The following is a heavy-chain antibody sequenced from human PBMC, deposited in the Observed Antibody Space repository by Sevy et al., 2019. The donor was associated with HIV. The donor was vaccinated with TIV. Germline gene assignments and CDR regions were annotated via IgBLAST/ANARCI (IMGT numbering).Heavy chain of an antibody. CDR1: GFTFSSYG. V-gene: IGHV3-33*08. CDR2: LWYDGSNK. D-gene: IGHD3-22*01. Sequence: GGSLRLSCAASGFTFSSYGMHWVRQAPGKGLEWVAVLWYDGSNKYYADSVKGRFTISRDNSKNTLYLQMNSLRAEDTAVYYCARAGSSGYYFDYWGQGTLVTVSS. CDR3: ARAGSSGYYFDY. J-gene: IGHJ4*02.